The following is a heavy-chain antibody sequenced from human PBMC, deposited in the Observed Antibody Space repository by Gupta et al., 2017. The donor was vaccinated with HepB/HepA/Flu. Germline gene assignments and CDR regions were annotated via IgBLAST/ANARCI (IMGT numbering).Heavy chain of an antibody. D-gene: IGHD6-6*01. J-gene: IGHJ4*02. Sequence: QAQLQQWGAGLLEPSETLSLTCAVYDGSFTPYYYWTWIRQPPGKGLEWIGDINQDGTTNYDPSLKGRVTISALKPKNLFSRHLISVTAADTAVYYCARGNWAARLAYWGQATLVTVSS. CDR1: DGSFTPYY. CDR3: ARGNWAARLAY. V-gene: IGHV4-34*01. CDR2: INQDGTT.